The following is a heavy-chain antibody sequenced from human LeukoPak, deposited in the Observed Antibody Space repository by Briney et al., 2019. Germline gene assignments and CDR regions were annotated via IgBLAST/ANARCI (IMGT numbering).Heavy chain of an antibody. V-gene: IGHV3-23*01. Sequence: PGGSLRLSRAAAGFTFSSYAMGWVRQAPGKGLEWVSSISYSGGSTYYADSVRGRFTISRDNSKNTLYLQVNSLRAEDTAVYYCAKDIRNSGSYGWFDPWGQGTLVTVSS. CDR1: GFTFSSYA. J-gene: IGHJ5*02. D-gene: IGHD3-10*01. CDR3: AKDIRNSGSYGWFDP. CDR2: ISYSGGST.